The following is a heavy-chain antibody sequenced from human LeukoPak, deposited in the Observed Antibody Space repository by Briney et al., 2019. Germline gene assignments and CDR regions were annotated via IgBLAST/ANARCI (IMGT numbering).Heavy chain of an antibody. CDR1: GFSLSRYS. Sequence: GGSLRLSCAASGFSLSRYSMNWVRQAPGKGLEWVSSVSSDGNSIYYADSVKGRFIISRDNARNSLYLQMNRLRVEDTAVYYCVSRVRGGSGWFYYFDYWGQGTLVTVSS. CDR3: VSRVRGGSGWFYYFDY. D-gene: IGHD6-19*01. CDR2: VSSDGNSI. J-gene: IGHJ4*02. V-gene: IGHV3-21*01.